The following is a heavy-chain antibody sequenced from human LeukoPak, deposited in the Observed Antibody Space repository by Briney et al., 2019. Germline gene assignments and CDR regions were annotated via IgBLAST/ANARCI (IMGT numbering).Heavy chain of an antibody. J-gene: IGHJ3*02. CDR3: AKGGRSRNDAFDI. CDR1: GFTFSTYA. V-gene: IGHV3-23*01. Sequence: PGGSLRLSCAASGFTFSTYAMSWVRQAPGKGLEWVSAISGSGGSTYYAGSVKGRFTISRDNSNNTLYLQMNSLRAGDTAVYYCAKGGRSRNDAFDIWGQGTMVTVSS. CDR2: ISGSGGST. D-gene: IGHD3-10*01.